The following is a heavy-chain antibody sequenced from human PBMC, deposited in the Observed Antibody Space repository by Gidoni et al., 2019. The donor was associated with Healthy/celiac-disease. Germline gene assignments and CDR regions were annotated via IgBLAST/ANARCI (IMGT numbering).Heavy chain of an antibody. Sequence: EVQLLESGGGLVQPGGSLRLPCAASGFTFSSYAMSWVRQAPGKGLEWVSAISGSGGSTYYADSVKGRFTISRDNSKNTLYLQMNSLRAEDTAVYYCAKDSPSYGDTVNWFDPWGQGTLVTVSS. D-gene: IGHD4-17*01. CDR2: ISGSGGST. V-gene: IGHV3-23*01. CDR3: AKDSPSYGDTVNWFDP. J-gene: IGHJ5*02. CDR1: GFTFSSYA.